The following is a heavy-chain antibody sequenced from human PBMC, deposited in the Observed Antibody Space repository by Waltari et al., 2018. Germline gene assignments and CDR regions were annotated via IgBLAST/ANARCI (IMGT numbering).Heavy chain of an antibody. CDR3: ATYIGASVGTAAFDV. J-gene: IGHJ3*01. Sequence: QLQLQESGPRLVRPSEAVSLRCRVPGVHLTQDTPYWAWLRQSPGQGLEWIGTVSYSGTTYISPSLKSRVSVSRDTSKNQVSLILGSVTAADMAVYYCATYIGASVGTAAFDVWGQGTMVTVSS. CDR2: VSYSGTT. V-gene: IGHV4-39*01. CDR1: GVHLTQDTPY. D-gene: IGHD5-12*01.